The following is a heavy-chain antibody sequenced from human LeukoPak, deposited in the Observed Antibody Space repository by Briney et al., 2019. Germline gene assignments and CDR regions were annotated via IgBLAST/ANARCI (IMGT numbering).Heavy chain of an antibody. CDR2: FYHSGST. Sequence: SETLSLTCTVSGSSISSGFYWGWIRPPPGKGLEWIGNFYHSGSTYYNPSLKSRVTISEDTSKNQFSLRLSSLTAADTAVYYCSSGSYYLPSNWGQGILVTVSS. D-gene: IGHD3-10*01. V-gene: IGHV4-38-2*02. J-gene: IGHJ4*02. CDR1: GSSISSGFY. CDR3: SSGSYYLPSN.